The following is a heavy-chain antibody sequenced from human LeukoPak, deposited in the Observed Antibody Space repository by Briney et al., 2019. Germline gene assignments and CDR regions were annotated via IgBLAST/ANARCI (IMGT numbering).Heavy chain of an antibody. J-gene: IGHJ4*02. CDR2: ITSRSSYI. CDR1: GFTFSSYI. D-gene: IGHD6-13*01. Sequence: PGGSLRLSCAASGFTFSSYIMNWVRRAPGKGLEWVSSITSRSSYIYYADSVKGRFTISRDNAKNTLYLQMNSLRAEDTAVYYCASRAGYTGSWSAFDYWGQGTLVTVSS. CDR3: ASRAGYTGSWSAFDY. V-gene: IGHV3-21*04.